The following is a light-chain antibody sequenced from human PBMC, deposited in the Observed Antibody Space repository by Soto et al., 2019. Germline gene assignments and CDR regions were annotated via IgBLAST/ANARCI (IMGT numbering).Light chain of an antibody. V-gene: IGKV4-1*01. CDR2: WAS. CDR1: QSVLYSSNNKNY. CDR3: QQYYTTPWT. J-gene: IGKJ1*01. Sequence: DIVMTQSPDSLAASLGERATINCKSSQSVLYSSNNKNYLAWYQQKPGQPPKLIINWASTRASGVPDRCSGSGAGTDCTRTISSLQAEDVAVYDCQQYYTTPWTFGQGTKVDIK.